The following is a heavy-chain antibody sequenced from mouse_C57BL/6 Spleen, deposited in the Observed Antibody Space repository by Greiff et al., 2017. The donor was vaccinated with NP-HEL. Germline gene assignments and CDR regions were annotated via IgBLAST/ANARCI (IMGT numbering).Heavy chain of an antibody. Sequence: VQLQQPGAELVKPGASVKLSCKASGYTFTSYWMHWVKQRPGRGLEWIGRIDPNSGGTKYNEKFKSKATLTVDKPSSTAYMQLSSLTSEDSAVYYWASNEGLRRGAWFAYWGQGTLVTVSA. CDR1: GYTFTSYW. V-gene: IGHV1-72*01. J-gene: IGHJ3*01. CDR3: ASNEGLRRGAWFAY. CDR2: IDPNSGGT. D-gene: IGHD2-4*01.